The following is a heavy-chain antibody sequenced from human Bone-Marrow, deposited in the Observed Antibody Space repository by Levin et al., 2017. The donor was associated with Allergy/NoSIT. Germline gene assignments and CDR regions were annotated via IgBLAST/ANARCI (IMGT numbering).Heavy chain of an antibody. CDR3: ARESESGSISSFYYDLDV. Sequence: PGGSLRLSCAVSGFTFSSYAMSWVRQAPGKGLEWVSAINKSGRGTYYADSEKGRFTTSRDNAKNTLYLQMNSLRAEDTAVYYCARESESGSISSFYYDLDVWGHGTTVTVFS. CDR1: GFTFSSYA. J-gene: IGHJ6*02. D-gene: IGHD6-6*01. CDR2: INKSGRGT. V-gene: IGHV3-23*01.